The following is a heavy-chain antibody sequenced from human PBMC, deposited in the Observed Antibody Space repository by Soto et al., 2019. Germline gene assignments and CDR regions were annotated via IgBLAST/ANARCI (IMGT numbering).Heavy chain of an antibody. V-gene: IGHV4-34*01. J-gene: IGHJ6*03. CDR3: ARATKLVVPAAIPFGYYYYMDV. CDR2: INHSGST. CDR1: GGLFSSYY. D-gene: IGHD2-2*01. Sequence: NPSESLSLTCAVYGGLFSSYYWSWIRQDPRKGLEWIGEINHSGSTNYNPSLKSRVTISVDTSKNQFSLKLSSVTAADTAVYYCARATKLVVPAAIPFGYYYYMDVWGKGTTVT.